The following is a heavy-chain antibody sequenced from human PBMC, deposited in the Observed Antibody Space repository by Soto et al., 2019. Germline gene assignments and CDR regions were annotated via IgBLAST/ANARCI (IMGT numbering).Heavy chain of an antibody. J-gene: IGHJ6*04. V-gene: IGHV4-59*01. Sequence: PSETLSLTCTVSGGSISSYYGSWIRQPPGKGLEWIGYIYYSGSTNYNPSLKSRVTISVDTSKNQFSLKLSSVTAADTAVYYCGRDKKGFHTSGREVWGKGTRAT. CDR3: GRDKKGFHTSGREV. CDR1: GGSISSYY. CDR2: IYYSGST.